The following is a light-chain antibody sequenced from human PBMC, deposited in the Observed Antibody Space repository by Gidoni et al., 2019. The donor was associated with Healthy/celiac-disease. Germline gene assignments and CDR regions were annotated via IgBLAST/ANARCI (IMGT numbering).Light chain of an antibody. J-gene: IGKJ5*01. CDR1: QSVSSSY. CDR2: GAS. Sequence: EIVLTQSPGTLSLSPGERATLSCRASQSVSSSYLAWYQQKPGQAPRLLTYGASSRATGIPDRFSGSGSGTDFTLTISRLEPEDFAVYYCQQYGSSLITFGQXTRLEIK. V-gene: IGKV3-20*01. CDR3: QQYGSSLIT.